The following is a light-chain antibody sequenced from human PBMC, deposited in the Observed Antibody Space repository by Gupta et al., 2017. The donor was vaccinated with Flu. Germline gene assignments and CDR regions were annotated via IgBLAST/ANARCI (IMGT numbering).Light chain of an antibody. CDR3: QQYDQSPVT. Sequence: DIVLTQSPVTLSLSPGERVTLSCRASQSVRFNSVAWYQQKPGQAPRLLISGASSRPTAVPDRFSGSGCGTEFILTISSREPEDVAVYYCQQYDQSPVTFGQGTKVEIK. CDR2: GAS. J-gene: IGKJ1*01. V-gene: IGKV3-20*01. CDR1: QSVRFNS.